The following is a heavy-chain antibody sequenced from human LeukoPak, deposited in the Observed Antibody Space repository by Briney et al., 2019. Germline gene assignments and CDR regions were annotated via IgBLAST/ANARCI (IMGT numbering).Heavy chain of an antibody. CDR1: GITFSDHC. J-gene: IGHJ6*03. Sequence: GGSLRLSCAASGITFSDHCMSWIRQAPGKGLEWLSYISSGGDSIYYADSVKGRFTISRDNAKNSVSLQMNSLRAEDTAVYYCAKDYAGGWPKRGMDVWGKGATVTVSS. D-gene: IGHD3-16*01. CDR2: ISSGGDSI. CDR3: AKDYAGGWPKRGMDV. V-gene: IGHV3-11*01.